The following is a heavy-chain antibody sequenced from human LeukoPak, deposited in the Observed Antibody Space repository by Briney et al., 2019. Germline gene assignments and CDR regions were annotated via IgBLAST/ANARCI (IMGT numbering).Heavy chain of an antibody. Sequence: GGSLRLSCAASGFTFSSYEMNWVRRAPGKGLEWVSYISSSGSTIYYADSVKGRFTISRDNAKNSLYLQMNSLRAEDTAVYYCARDVRYYYDSSGYYGIDYWGQGTLVTVSS. V-gene: IGHV3-48*03. CDR2: ISSSGSTI. CDR3: ARDVRYYYDSSGYYGIDY. CDR1: GFTFSSYE. D-gene: IGHD3-22*01. J-gene: IGHJ4*02.